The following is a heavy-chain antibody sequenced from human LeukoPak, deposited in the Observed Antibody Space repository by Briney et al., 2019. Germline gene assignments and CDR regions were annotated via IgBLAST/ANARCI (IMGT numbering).Heavy chain of an antibody. CDR3: ASQSSGWYGGWFDP. CDR1: GFTFSSYS. V-gene: IGHV3-48*01. D-gene: IGHD6-19*01. CDR2: ISSSSSTI. J-gene: IGHJ5*02. Sequence: GGSLRLSCAASGFTFSSYSMNWVRQAPGKGLEWVSYISSSSSTIYYADSVKGRFTISRDNAKNSLYLQMNSLRAEDTAVYYCASQSSGWYGGWFDPWGQGTLVTVSS.